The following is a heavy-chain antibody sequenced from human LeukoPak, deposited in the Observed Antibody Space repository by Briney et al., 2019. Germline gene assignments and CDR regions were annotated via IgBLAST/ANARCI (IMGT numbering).Heavy chain of an antibody. CDR1: GDSVSSNSAD. V-gene: IGHV6-1*01. CDR3: ARDPVGGSTIFDY. J-gene: IGHJ4*02. CDR2: TYYRSKWYY. Sequence: SQTLSLTCAISGDSVSSNSADWNWIRQSPSRGFEWLGRTYYRSKWYYDYAVAVKSRISINPDTSKNQFSLQLSSVTPEDTAVYYCARDPVGGSTIFDYWGQGTLVTVSS. D-gene: IGHD1-26*01.